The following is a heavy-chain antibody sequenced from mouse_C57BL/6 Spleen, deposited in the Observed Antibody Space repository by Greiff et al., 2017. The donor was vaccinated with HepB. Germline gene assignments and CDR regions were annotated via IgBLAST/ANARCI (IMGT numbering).Heavy chain of an antibody. J-gene: IGHJ1*03. CDR1: GFTFTSYW. D-gene: IGHD1-1*01. CDR2: IDPSDSET. Sequence: QVLLQQPGAELVRPGSSVKLSCKASGFTFTSYWMHWVQQRPIQGLEWIGNIDPSDSETHSNQKFKDKATLTVDKSSSTAYMQLSSLTSEDDAVYDSARGGYYGSSYGGGYFDVWGTGTTVTVSS. V-gene: IGHV1-52*01. CDR3: ARGGYYGSSYGGGYFDV.